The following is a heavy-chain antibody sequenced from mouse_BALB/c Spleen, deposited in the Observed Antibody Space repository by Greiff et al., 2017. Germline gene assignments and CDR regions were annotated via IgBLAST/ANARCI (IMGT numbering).Heavy chain of an antibody. V-gene: IGHV5-6-3*01. D-gene: IGHD4-1*01. CDR1: GFTFSSYG. Sequence: EVKLVESGGGLVQPGGSLKLSCAASGFTFSSYGMSWVRQTPDKRLELVSTINSNGGSTYYPASVKGRFTISRDNAKNTLYLQMSILKSEETTMSYCARAAGTDYYAMDYWGQGTSVTVSS. J-gene: IGHJ4*01. CDR3: ARAAGTDYYAMDY. CDR2: INSNGGST.